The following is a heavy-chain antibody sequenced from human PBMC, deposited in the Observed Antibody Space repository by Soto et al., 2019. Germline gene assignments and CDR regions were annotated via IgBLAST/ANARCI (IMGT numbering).Heavy chain of an antibody. D-gene: IGHD4-17*01. J-gene: IGHJ4*02. Sequence: QVQLQQWGAGLLKPSETLSLTCAVYGGSFSGYYWSWIRQPPGKGLEWIGEINHSGSTNYNPSLKSRVTISVDTSKNQFSRKLGSVTAADTAVYYCAMAYGDYYPPPHAYWAQGTLVTVSS. V-gene: IGHV4-34*01. CDR3: AMAYGDYYPPPHAY. CDR1: GGSFSGYY. CDR2: INHSGST.